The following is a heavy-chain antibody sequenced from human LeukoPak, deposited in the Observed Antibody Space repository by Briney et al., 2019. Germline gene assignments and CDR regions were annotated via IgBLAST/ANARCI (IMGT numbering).Heavy chain of an antibody. Sequence: SETLSLTCTVPGDSISSGGYYWSWIRQHPGKGLEWIGYIYHSGSAYYNPSPESRVTISVDTSKNQFSLKLSSVAAADTAVYYCARDHYDYGRYFDLWGRGTLVSVSS. CDR3: ARDHYDYGRYFDL. V-gene: IGHV4-31*03. CDR2: IYHSGSA. CDR1: GDSISSGGYY. J-gene: IGHJ2*01. D-gene: IGHD3-16*01.